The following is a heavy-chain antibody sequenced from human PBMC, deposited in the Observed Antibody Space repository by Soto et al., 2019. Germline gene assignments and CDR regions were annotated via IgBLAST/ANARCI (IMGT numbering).Heavy chain of an antibody. CDR3: AKYDFWSGYSSNYYYYGMDV. V-gene: IGHV3-23*01. CDR1: GFTFSSYA. J-gene: IGHJ6*02. D-gene: IGHD3-3*01. Sequence: VQLLESGGGLVQPGGSLRLSCAASGFTFSSYAMSWVRQAPGKGLEWVSAISGSGGSTYYADSVKGRFTISRDNSKNTLYLQMNSLRAEDTAVYYCAKYDFWSGYSSNYYYYGMDVWGQGTTVTVSS. CDR2: ISGSGGST.